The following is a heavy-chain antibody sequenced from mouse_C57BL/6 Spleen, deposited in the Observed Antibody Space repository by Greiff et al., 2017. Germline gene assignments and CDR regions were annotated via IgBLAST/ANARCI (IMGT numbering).Heavy chain of an antibody. CDR1: GFTFSSYA. V-gene: IGHV5-4*01. CDR2: ISDGGSYT. CDR3: ARENYGSSFSQD. Sequence: EVKLVASGGGLVKPGGSLKLSCAASGFTFSSYAMSWVRQTPDKRLEWVATISDGGSYTYYPDNVKGRFTISRDNAKNNLYLQMSHLKSEDTAMXDCARENYGSSFSQDWGQGTTLTVSS. J-gene: IGHJ2*01. D-gene: IGHD1-1*01.